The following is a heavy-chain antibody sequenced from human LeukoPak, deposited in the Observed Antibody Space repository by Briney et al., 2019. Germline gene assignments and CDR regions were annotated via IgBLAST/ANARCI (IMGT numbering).Heavy chain of an antibody. CDR1: GGSISSSSYY. J-gene: IGHJ3*02. D-gene: IGHD1-26*01. CDR2: IYYSGST. Sequence: SETLSLTCTVSGGSISSSSYYWGWIRQPPGKGLEGIGSIYYSGSTYYNPSLKSRVTISVDTSKNQFSLKLSSVTAADTAVYYCARRKSLVNAFDIWGQGTMVTVSS. CDR3: ARRKSLVNAFDI. V-gene: IGHV4-39*01.